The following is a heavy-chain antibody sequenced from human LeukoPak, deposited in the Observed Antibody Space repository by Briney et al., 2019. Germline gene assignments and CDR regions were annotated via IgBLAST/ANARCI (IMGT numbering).Heavy chain of an antibody. Sequence: PSETLSLTCTVPGGSISSSSYYWGWIRQPPGKGLEWIGSIYYSGSTYYNPSLKSRVTISVDTSKNQFSLKLSSVTAADTAVYYCARTSRRGSGSYYFDYWGQGTLVTVSS. CDR3: ARTSRRGSGSYYFDY. CDR2: IYYSGST. D-gene: IGHD3-10*01. J-gene: IGHJ4*02. V-gene: IGHV4-39*01. CDR1: GGSISSSSYY.